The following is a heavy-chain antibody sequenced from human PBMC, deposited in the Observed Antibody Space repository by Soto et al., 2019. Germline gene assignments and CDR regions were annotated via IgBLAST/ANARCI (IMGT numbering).Heavy chain of an antibody. CDR3: ARVSWQHLIKWFDP. Sequence: QVQLQQSGPGLVKPSQTLSLTCAISGDSVSSKSAAWNWIRQSPSRGLEWLGRTYYRSKWYNDYAESVKGRITISPDTSKNQFSLQLNSVTPEDTAVYYCARVSWQHLIKWFDPWGQGTLVTVSS. D-gene: IGHD6-13*01. CDR2: TYYRSKWYN. V-gene: IGHV6-1*01. J-gene: IGHJ5*02. CDR1: GDSVSSKSAA.